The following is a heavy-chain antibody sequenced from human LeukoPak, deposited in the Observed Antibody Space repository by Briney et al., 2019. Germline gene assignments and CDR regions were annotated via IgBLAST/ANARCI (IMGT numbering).Heavy chain of an antibody. CDR2: ISSSSSSI. CDR3: ARGGAARPDY. Sequence: QPGGSLRLSCAASGFTFSNYGMDWVRQAPGKGLEWVSYISSSSSSIYYADSVKGRFTISRDNAKNSLFLQMNSLRAEDTAVYYCARGGAARPDYWAQGTLVTVSS. D-gene: IGHD6-6*01. V-gene: IGHV3-48*01. CDR1: GFTFSNYG. J-gene: IGHJ4*02.